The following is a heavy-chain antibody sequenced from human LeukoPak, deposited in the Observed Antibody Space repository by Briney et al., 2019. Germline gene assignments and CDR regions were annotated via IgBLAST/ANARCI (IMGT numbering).Heavy chain of an antibody. CDR1: GFTFSSSW. CDR3: TTGGGPETTVTSGSLDY. CDR2: IKSKSETT. V-gene: IGHV3-15*01. Sequence: GGSLRLSCAASGFTFSSSWMTWVRQAPGKGLDWVGRIKSKSETTDYGAPVKGRFSISRDDSKNTLYLQMNSLKTEDTGVYYCTTGGGPETTVTSGSLDYWGQGTLVTVSS. J-gene: IGHJ4*02. D-gene: IGHD4-17*01.